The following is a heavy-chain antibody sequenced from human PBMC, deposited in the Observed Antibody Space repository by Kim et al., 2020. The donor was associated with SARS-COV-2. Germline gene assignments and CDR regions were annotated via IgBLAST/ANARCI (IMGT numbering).Heavy chain of an antibody. CDR1: GFSFSGYW. CDR2: INSDGSII. Sequence: GGSLRLSFAASGFSFSGYWMHWVRQAPGKWLVWVSRINSDGSIISYADSVKGRFTISRDNAKSTLYLQMNSLRAEDTAVYYCATSIAGYNWFDPWGQGTLVTVSS. V-gene: IGHV3-74*01. D-gene: IGHD6-6*01. J-gene: IGHJ5*02. CDR3: ATSIAGYNWFDP.